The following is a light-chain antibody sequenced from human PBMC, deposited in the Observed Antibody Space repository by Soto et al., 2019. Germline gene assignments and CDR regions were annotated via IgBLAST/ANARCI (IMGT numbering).Light chain of an antibody. CDR1: QSILYSSNNMNY. Sequence: DIVMTQSPDSLAMSLGERATINCKSSQSILYSSNNMNYLAWYQQKPGQPPKLLIYWASTRESGVPDRFSGSGSGTDFTLTISSLQAEDVAVYYCQQYYSTPTWTFGQGTKVEIK. V-gene: IGKV4-1*01. CDR2: WAS. J-gene: IGKJ1*01. CDR3: QQYYSTPTWT.